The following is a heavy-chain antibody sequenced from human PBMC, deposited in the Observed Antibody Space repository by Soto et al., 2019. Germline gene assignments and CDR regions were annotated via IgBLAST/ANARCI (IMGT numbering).Heavy chain of an antibody. CDR2: ISGSGGST. J-gene: IGHJ4*02. V-gene: IGHV3-23*01. Sequence: PGGSLRLSCAASGFTFSSYAMSWVRQAPGKGLEWVSAISGSGGSTYYAETVKGRFTISRDNSKNTLYLQMNSLRAEDTAVFYCAKGGTNYYDSSGYFDYWGQGTLVTVSS. D-gene: IGHD3-22*01. CDR3: AKGGTNYYDSSGYFDY. CDR1: GFTFSSYA.